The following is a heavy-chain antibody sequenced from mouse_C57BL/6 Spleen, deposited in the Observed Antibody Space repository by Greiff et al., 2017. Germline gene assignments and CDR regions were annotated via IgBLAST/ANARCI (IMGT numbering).Heavy chain of an antibody. CDR2: ISSGSSTI. V-gene: IGHV5-17*01. Sequence: EVKLVESGGGLVKPGGSLKLSCAASGFTFSDYGMHWVRQAPEKGLEWVAYISSGSSTIYYADTVKGRFTISRDNAKNTLFLQMNSLRSEDTAMYYCARGGSGDWYFDVWGTGTTVTVSS. D-gene: IGHD1-1*01. CDR3: ARGGSGDWYFDV. J-gene: IGHJ1*03. CDR1: GFTFSDYG.